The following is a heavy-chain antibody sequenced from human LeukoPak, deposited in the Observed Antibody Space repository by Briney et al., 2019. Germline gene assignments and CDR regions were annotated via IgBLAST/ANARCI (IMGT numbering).Heavy chain of an antibody. D-gene: IGHD3-16*01. CDR3: ARDQRLGAFDI. J-gene: IGHJ3*02. CDR2: ISSSSSYI. Sequence: GGSLRLSCAASGSTFSSYSMNWVRQAPGKGLEWVSSISSSSSYIYYADSVKGRFTIPRDNAKNSLYLQMNSLRAEDTAVYYCARDQRLGAFDIWGQGTMVTVSS. V-gene: IGHV3-21*01. CDR1: GSTFSSYS.